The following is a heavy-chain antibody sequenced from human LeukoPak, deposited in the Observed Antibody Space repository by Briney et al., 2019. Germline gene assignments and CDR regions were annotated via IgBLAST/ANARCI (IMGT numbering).Heavy chain of an antibody. V-gene: IGHV1-18*01. CDR3: ARGGYYYDSSGYYGDY. D-gene: IGHD3-22*01. J-gene: IGHJ4*02. Sequence: GASVKVSCKASGYTFTSYGISWVRQAPGQGLEWMGWISTYNGDTNYAQKLQGRVTMTTDTSTSTAYMELSSLRSEDTAVYYCARGGYYYDSSGYYGDYWGQGTLVTVSS. CDR1: GYTFTSYG. CDR2: ISTYNGDT.